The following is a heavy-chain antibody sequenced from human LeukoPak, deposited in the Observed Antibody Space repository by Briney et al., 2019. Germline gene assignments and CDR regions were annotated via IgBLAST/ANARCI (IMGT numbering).Heavy chain of an antibody. CDR2: INPNSDGT. J-gene: IGHJ6*03. Sequence: VASVKVSCKASGYTFTGYYMHWVRQAPGQGLEWMGWINPNSDGTDYAQKFQGRVTMTRDTSISTAYMELSRLRSDDTAVYYCARGVVVVPAAIKVYYYYYMDVWGKGTSVTVSS. V-gene: IGHV1-2*02. CDR1: GYTFTGYY. D-gene: IGHD2-2*01. CDR3: ARGVVVVPAAIKVYYYYYMDV.